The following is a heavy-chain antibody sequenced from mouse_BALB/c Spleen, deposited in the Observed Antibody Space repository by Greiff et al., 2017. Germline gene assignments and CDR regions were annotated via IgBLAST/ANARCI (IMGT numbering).Heavy chain of an antibody. J-gene: IGHJ4*01. D-gene: IGHD2-1*01. V-gene: IGHV14-3*02. CDR1: GFNIKDTY. CDR3: ARNGNFYAMDY. CDR2: IDPANGNT. Sequence: VQLQQSGAELVKPGASVKLSCTASGFNIKDTYMPWVKQRPEQGLEWIGRIDPANGNTKYDPKFQGKATITADTSSNTAYLQLSSLTSEDTAVYYCARNGNFYAMDYWGQGTSVTVSS.